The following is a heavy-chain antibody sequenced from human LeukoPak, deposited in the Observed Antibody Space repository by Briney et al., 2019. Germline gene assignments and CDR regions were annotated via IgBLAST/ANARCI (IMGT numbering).Heavy chain of an antibody. CDR1: RFTFTNFA. CDR3: AKGAAAGLVDWFDP. Sequence: PGGSLRLSCAVSRFTFTNFALMSVRPAPGKGRQWVSSITGDGATYYADSLRGRFMLSRDTSKNTLYLQKNSLTAEDTALYYSAKGAAAGLVDWFDPWGQGTLVTVSS. D-gene: IGHD6-25*01. J-gene: IGHJ5*02. CDR2: ITGDGAT. V-gene: IGHV3-23*01.